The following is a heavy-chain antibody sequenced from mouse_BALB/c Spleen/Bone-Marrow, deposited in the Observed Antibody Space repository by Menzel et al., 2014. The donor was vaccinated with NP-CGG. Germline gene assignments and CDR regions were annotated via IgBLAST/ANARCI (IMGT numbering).Heavy chain of an antibody. J-gene: IGHJ4*01. CDR2: ISSGGSYT. Sequence: EVQVVESGGDLVKPGGSLKLSCAASGFTFSSYGMSWVRQTSDKRLERVATISSGGSYTYYPDSVKGRFTISRDNAKNTLYLQMSSLKSEDAAMYYCARGGLRRNIAYAMDYWSQGTSVTVSS. D-gene: IGHD2-4*01. V-gene: IGHV5-6*01. CDR1: GFTFSSYG. CDR3: ARGGLRRNIAYAMDY.